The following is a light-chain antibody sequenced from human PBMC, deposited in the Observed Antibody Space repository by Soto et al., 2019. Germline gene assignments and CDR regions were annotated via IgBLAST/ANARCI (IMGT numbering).Light chain of an antibody. Sequence: QSALTQPPSASGSPGQSVTISCTGTSSDVGGYNYVSWYQQHPGKAPKLIIYEVSKRPSGVPDRFSGSKSVNTASLTVSGLQADDEADYYCTSFAGKYSWVFGGGTKLTVL. J-gene: IGLJ3*02. CDR3: TSFAGKYSWV. V-gene: IGLV2-8*01. CDR1: SSDVGGYNY. CDR2: EVS.